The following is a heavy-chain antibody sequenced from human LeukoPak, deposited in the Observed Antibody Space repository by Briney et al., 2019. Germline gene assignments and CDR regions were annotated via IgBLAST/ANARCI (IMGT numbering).Heavy chain of an antibody. CDR1: VDSITSGIYY. V-gene: IGHV4-61*02. D-gene: IGHD5-18*01. CDR2: IYTSGRT. Sequence: SETLSLTCTLSVDSITSGIYYCGWVRQPAGRGLGWIWRIYTSGRTNYNPSLKSRVPISVDTSKNQSSLKLSSVTAADTAVYYCARDMRGNIYGYRPTEIYWFFDLWGRGTLVTVSS. CDR3: ARDMRGNIYGYRPTEIYWFFDL. J-gene: IGHJ2*01.